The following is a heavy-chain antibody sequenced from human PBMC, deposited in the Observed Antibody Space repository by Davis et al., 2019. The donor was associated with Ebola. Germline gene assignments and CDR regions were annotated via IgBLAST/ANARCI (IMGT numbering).Heavy chain of an antibody. V-gene: IGHV3-15*01. D-gene: IGHD1-14*01. CDR3: STEGISESRWYYQGMDV. CDR2: IKSRNNGGTT. CDR1: GIAFNYAW. Sequence: PGGSLRLSCAASGIAFNYAWMTWVRQAPGKGLEWVGRIKSRNNGGTTDYAAPVKGRFTISREDSENTVYLQMDSLKTEDTAVYYCSTEGISESRWYYQGMDVWGQGTKVTVSS. J-gene: IGHJ6*02.